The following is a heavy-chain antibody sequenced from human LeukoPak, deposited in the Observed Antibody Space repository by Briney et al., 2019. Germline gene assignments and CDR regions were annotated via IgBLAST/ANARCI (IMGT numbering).Heavy chain of an antibody. V-gene: IGHV7-4-1*02. J-gene: IGHJ4*02. CDR2: IDTNTGNP. D-gene: IGHD6-19*01. Sequence: ASVKVSCKASGYTFTSYAMNWVRQAPGQGLEWMGWIDTNTGNPTYAQGFTGRFVFSLDTSVSTAYLQISSLKAEDTAVYYCARDIEAYSSGWHTVDYWGQGTLVTVSS. CDR1: GYTFTSYA. CDR3: ARDIEAYSSGWHTVDY.